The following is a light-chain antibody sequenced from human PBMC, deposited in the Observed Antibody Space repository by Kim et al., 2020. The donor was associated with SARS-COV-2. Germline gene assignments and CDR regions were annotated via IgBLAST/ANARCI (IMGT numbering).Light chain of an antibody. V-gene: IGKV3-11*01. CDR2: DAS. Sequence: EIVLTQSPATLSLSPGERATVSCRASQSVSSYLAWYQQKPDQAPRLLIYDASNRATGIPARFSGSGSGTDFTLTISSLEPEDFAVYYCQQRSTWPITFGQGTRLEIK. CDR1: QSVSSY. J-gene: IGKJ5*01. CDR3: QQRSTWPIT.